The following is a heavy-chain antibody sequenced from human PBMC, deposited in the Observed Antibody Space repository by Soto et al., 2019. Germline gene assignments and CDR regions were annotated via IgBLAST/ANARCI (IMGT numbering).Heavy chain of an antibody. CDR1: GYSFTSYW. CDR3: ARQVRYCSSTSCPTLRAFDI. CDR2: IYPGDSDT. V-gene: IGHV5-51*01. J-gene: IGHJ3*02. D-gene: IGHD2-2*01. Sequence: GESLKISCKGSGYSFTSYWIGWLRQMPGKGLEWMGIIYPGDSDTRYSPSFQGQVTISADKSISTAYLQWSSLKASDTAMYYCARQVRYCSSTSCPTLRAFDIWGQGTMVTVSS.